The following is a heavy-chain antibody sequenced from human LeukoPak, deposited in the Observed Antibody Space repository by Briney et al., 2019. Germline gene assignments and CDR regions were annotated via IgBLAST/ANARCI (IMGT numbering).Heavy chain of an antibody. CDR1: GYTFTGYY. D-gene: IGHD6-25*01. CDR3: ARGQAAHPPPYEFQH. J-gene: IGHJ1*01. Sequence: GASVKVSCKASGYTFTGYYMHWVRQAPGQGLEWMGWINPNSGGTNYAQKFQGRVTMTRDTSISTAYMELSRLRSDDTAVYYCARGQAAHPPPYEFQHWGQGTLVTVSS. CDR2: INPNSGGT. V-gene: IGHV1-2*02.